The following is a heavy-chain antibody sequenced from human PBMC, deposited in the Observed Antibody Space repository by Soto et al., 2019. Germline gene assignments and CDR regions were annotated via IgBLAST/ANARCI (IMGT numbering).Heavy chain of an antibody. D-gene: IGHD3-10*02. CDR1: GLSLSTSGEA. CDR3: AHYVSTSPAGWFDP. Sequence: QITVKESGPTLVKPTHTLTLTCTFSGLSLSTSGEAVGWIRQPPGTALEWLALIYWDDDKRYNPTLKTRLTITKETSKNQVVLTLTNMDPVDTATYYCAHYVSTSPAGWFDPWGQGILVTVSS. CDR2: IYWDDDK. V-gene: IGHV2-5*02. J-gene: IGHJ5*02.